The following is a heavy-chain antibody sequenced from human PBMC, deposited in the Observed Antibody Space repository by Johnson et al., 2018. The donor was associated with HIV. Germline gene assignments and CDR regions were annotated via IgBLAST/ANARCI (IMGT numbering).Heavy chain of an antibody. D-gene: IGHD4-23*01. V-gene: IGHV3-30-3*01. CDR2: ISYDGSNK. CDR3: ARDGGETVVGSGAFDI. J-gene: IGHJ3*02. CDR1: GFTFSSYA. Sequence: QVQLVESGGGLVQPGGSLRLSCAASGFTFSSYAMHWVRQAPGKGLEWVAVISYDGSNKYYADSVKGRFTISRDNSKHTLYLQMNSLRAEDTAVYYCARDGGETVVGSGAFDIWGQGTMGTVSS.